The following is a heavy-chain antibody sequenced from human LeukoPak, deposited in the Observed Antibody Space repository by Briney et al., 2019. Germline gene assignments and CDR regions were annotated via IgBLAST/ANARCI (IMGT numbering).Heavy chain of an antibody. CDR2: INHSGST. J-gene: IGHJ4*02. V-gene: IGHV4-34*01. D-gene: IGHD4-17*01. Sequence: SETLSLTCAVYGGSFSGYYWSWIRQPPGKGLEWIREINHSGSTNYNPSLKSRVTISVDTSKNQFSLKLSSVTAADTAVYYCARRKGYGDYLDYWGQGTLVTVSS. CDR3: ARRKGYGDYLDY. CDR1: GGSFSGYY.